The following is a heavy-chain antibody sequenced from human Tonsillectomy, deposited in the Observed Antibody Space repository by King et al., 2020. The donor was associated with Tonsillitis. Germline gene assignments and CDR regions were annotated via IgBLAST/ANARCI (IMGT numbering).Heavy chain of an antibody. CDR3: TTDCITTGCYGWAWFDP. V-gene: IGHV3-15*01. D-gene: IGHD2-2*01. J-gene: IGHJ5*02. CDR1: GFTFSYAW. CDR2: FKGETDGGTT. Sequence: VQLVESGGGLAKPGGSLRLSCAASGFTFSYAWMSWVRQAPGKGLEWVGHFKGETDGGTTDYAAPVKGRFTISRNDSKNTLYLQMNSLKTEDTAVYYCTTDCITTGCYGWAWFDPWGQGTLVTVSS.